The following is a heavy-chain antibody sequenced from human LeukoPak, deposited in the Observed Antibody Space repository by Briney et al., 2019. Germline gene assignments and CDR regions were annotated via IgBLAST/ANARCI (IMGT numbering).Heavy chain of an antibody. D-gene: IGHD3-22*01. CDR1: GFTFTSSA. V-gene: IGHV3-33*01. J-gene: IGHJ4*02. Sequence: SCKASGFTFTSSAMHWVRQAPGKGLEWVAVIWYDGSNKYYADSVKGRFTISRDNSKNTLYLQMNSLRAEDTAVYYCARASRSGYPPFDYWGQGTLVTVSS. CDR2: IWYDGSNK. CDR3: ARASRSGYPPFDY.